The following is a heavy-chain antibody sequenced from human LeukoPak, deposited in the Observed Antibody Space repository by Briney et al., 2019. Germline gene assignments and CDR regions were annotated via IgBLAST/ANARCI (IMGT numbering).Heavy chain of an antibody. J-gene: IGHJ5*02. CDR1: GFTFSSYA. CDR3: ARDQGVYFVENWFDP. Sequence: PGGSLRLSCAASGFTFSSYAMHWVRQAPGKGLEWVAVISYDGSNKYYADSVKGRFTISRDNSKNTLYLQMNSLRAGDTAVYYCARDQGVYFVENWFDPWGQGTLVTVSS. CDR2: ISYDGSNK. V-gene: IGHV3-30*01. D-gene: IGHD2/OR15-2a*01.